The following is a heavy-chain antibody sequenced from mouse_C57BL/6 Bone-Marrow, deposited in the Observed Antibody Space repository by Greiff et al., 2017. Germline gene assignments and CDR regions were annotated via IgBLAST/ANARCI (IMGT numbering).Heavy chain of an antibody. Sequence: QVQLKESGAELVRPGASVKLSCKASGYTFTDYYINWVKQRPGQGLEWIARIYPGSGNTYYNEKFKGKATLTAEKSSSTAYMQLSSLTSEDSAVXVGARCYGSSRGYYAMDYWGQGTSVTVSS. CDR2: IYPGSGNT. CDR3: ARCYGSSRGYYAMDY. V-gene: IGHV1-76*01. J-gene: IGHJ4*01. D-gene: IGHD1-1*02. CDR1: GYTFTDYY.